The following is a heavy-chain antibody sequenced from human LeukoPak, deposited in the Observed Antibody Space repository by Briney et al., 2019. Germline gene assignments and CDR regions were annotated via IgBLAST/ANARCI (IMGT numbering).Heavy chain of an antibody. CDR3: ARLTYYFDSSGYYYPNWFDP. V-gene: IGHV4-59*12. CDR1: GGSISSYY. D-gene: IGHD3-22*01. J-gene: IGHJ5*02. Sequence: SETLSLTCTVSGGSISSYYWSWIRQPPGKGLEWIGYIYYSGSTYYNPSLKSRLTISVDTSKNQFSLKLSSVTAADTAVYYCARLTYYFDSSGYYYPNWFDPWGQGTLVTVSS. CDR2: IYYSGST.